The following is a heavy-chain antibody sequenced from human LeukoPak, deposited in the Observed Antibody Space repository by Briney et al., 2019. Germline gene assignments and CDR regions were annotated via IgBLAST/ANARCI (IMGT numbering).Heavy chain of an antibody. D-gene: IGHD3-3*01. J-gene: IGHJ4*02. CDR2: INSDGSST. CDR3: ARAAEYYDFWSGYPFPYYFDY. CDR1: GFTFSSYW. V-gene: IGHV3-74*01. Sequence: GGSLRLSCAASGFTFSSYWMHWVRQAPGKGLVWVSRINSDGSSTSYADSVRGRFTISRDNAKNTLYLQMNSLRAEDTAVYYCARAAEYYDFWSGYPFPYYFDYWGQGTLVTVSS.